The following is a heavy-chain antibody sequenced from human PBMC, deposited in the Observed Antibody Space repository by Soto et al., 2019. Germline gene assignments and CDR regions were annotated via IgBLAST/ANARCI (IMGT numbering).Heavy chain of an antibody. V-gene: IGHV5-51*01. Sequence: PGESLKISCKGSGYSFTSYWIGWVRQMPGKGLEWMGIIYPGDSDTRYSPSFQGQVTISADKSISTAYLQWSSLKASDTAMYYCARLKRYYDSSGFYFDYLGQRTLVTLCS. CDR1: GYSFTSYW. D-gene: IGHD3-22*01. J-gene: IGHJ4*02. CDR3: ARLKRYYDSSGFYFDY. CDR2: IYPGDSDT.